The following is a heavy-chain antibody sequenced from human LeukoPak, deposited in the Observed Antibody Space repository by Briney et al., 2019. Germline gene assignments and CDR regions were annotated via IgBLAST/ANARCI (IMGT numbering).Heavy chain of an antibody. CDR3: AKTVSSSGFAVDY. Sequence: GGSLRLSCVASGFTFSNYDMSWVRQAPGKGLEWVSLISGGGPSTYYTGSVKGRFTISRDNSKNTLYLQMDSLSAEDTAVYYCAKTVSSSGFAVDYWGQGSLVTVSS. V-gene: IGHV3-23*01. CDR2: ISGGGPST. CDR1: GFTFSNYD. D-gene: IGHD6-13*01. J-gene: IGHJ4*02.